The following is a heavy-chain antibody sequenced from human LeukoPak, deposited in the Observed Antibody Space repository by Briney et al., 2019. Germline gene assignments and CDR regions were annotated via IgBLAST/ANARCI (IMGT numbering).Heavy chain of an antibody. J-gene: IGHJ3*02. CDR1: VASLARYY. CDR3: ARDRDIAADGMEGGDAFDI. Sequence: SETLSLTCSASVASLARYYWSWIRQPAGKGLDCTRRIYISDNARYNPSLKSRVTMSMDTSKKQFSLILRSVTAADTAVYYCARDRDIAADGMEGGDAFDIWGPGTLVTVSP. D-gene: IGHD6-13*01. CDR2: IYISDNA. V-gene: IGHV4-4*07.